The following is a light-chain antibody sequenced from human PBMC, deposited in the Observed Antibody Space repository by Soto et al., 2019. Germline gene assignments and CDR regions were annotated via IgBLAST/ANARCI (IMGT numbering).Light chain of an antibody. J-gene: IGKJ1*01. CDR3: PKYGRLPGT. Sequence: EIVLTQSPGTLSLSPGERATLSCRASQILMSGYLAWYQQKPAQAPRLLIYATSSRATGIPDRFSGSGSGTDLTLTISRLEPEDFAVYYCPKYGRLPGTFGQGTKVQLK. V-gene: IGKV3-20*01. CDR2: ATS. CDR1: QILMSGY.